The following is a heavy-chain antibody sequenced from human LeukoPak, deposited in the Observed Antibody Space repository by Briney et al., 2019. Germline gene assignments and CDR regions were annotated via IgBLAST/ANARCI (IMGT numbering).Heavy chain of an antibody. J-gene: IGHJ4*02. D-gene: IGHD6-13*01. V-gene: IGHV1-18*01. CDR3: ARRKEQQLADY. CDR1: GYTFTSYG. CDR2: ISAYNGNT. Sequence: ASVKVSCKASGYTFTSYGISWVRQTPGQGLEWMGWISAYNGNTNYAQKLQGRVTMTTDTSASTAYMELRSLRSDDTAVYYCARRKEQQLADYWGQGTLVTVSS.